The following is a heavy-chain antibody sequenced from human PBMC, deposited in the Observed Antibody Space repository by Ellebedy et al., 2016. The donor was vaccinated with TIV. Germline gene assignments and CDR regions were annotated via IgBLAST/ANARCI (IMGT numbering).Heavy chain of an antibody. V-gene: IGHV1-3*01. J-gene: IGHJ4*02. CDR2: INAGNGNT. D-gene: IGHD1-26*01. CDR1: GYTFTSYA. CDR3: ATGPPKWEVPLDLDS. Sequence: ASVKVSCKASGYTFTSYAMHWVRQAPGQRLEWMGWINAGNGNTKYSQKFQGRVTITRDTSASTAHMELSSLRSEDTAVYYCATGPPKWEVPLDLDSWGQGTLVIVSS.